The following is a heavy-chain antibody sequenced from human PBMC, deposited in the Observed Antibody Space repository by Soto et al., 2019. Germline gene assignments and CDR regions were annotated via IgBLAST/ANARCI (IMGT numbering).Heavy chain of an antibody. V-gene: IGHV4-31*03. Sequence: SETLSLTCTVSGGSISSGTYYWSWIRQHPGKGLEWIGYIHYSGSTNYNPSLKCRVTMSLDTSKNQFSLKLTSVTAADTAVYYCAGEDRNYYDSSGFYRWGRGTLVTVSS. CDR3: AGEDRNYYDSSGFYR. J-gene: IGHJ5*02. CDR1: GGSISSGTYY. D-gene: IGHD3-22*01. CDR2: IHYSGST.